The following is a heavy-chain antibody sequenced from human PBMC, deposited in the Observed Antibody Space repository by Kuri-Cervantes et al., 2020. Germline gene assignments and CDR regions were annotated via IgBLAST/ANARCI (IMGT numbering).Heavy chain of an antibody. CDR2: IYHSGST. CDR3: ARGLRWLQPGNWYFDL. V-gene: IGHV4-38-2*01. CDR1: GGSFSGYY. J-gene: IGHJ2*01. D-gene: IGHD5-24*01. Sequence: GSLRLSCAVYGGSFSGYYWGWIRQPPGKGLEWIGSIYHSGSTYYNPSLKSRVTISVDTSKNQFSLKLSSVTAADTAVYYCARGLRWLQPGNWYFDLWGRGTLVTVSS.